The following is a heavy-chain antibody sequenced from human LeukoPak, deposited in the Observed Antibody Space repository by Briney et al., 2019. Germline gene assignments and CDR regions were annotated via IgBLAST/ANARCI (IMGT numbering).Heavy chain of an antibody. CDR1: GGSISSYY. V-gene: IGHV4-59*01. J-gene: IGHJ5*02. Sequence: PSETLSLTCTVSGGSISSYYWSWIRQPPGRGLEWIEYIYYSGSTNYNPSLKSRVTISVDTSKNQFSLKLSSVTAADTAVYYCARDSVTIFAFDPWGQGTLVTVSS. CDR3: ARDSVTIFAFDP. CDR2: IYYSGST. D-gene: IGHD3-3*01.